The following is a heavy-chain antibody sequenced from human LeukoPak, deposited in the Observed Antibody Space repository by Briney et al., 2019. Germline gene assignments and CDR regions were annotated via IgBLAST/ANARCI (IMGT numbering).Heavy chain of an antibody. Sequence: SETLSLTCAVNGGSFSRYYWSWIRQPPGKGLEWLGEINHRGSTNYNPSLKSRVTISVDTSKNQFSLKLNSVTAADTAIYYCARGNMWDYRRYYYYMDVWGKGTTVTVSS. V-gene: IGHV4-34*01. J-gene: IGHJ6*03. CDR1: GGSFSRYY. CDR2: INHRGST. CDR3: ARGNMWDYRRYYYYMDV. D-gene: IGHD4-11*01.